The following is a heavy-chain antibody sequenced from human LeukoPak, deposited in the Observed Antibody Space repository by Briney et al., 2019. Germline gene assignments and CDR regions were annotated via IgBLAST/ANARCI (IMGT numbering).Heavy chain of an antibody. Sequence: GGSLRLSCAASGFTFSSYSMNWVRQAPGKGLEWVSGISGSGGSTYYADSVKGRFTISRDNSKNTLYLQMNSLRAEDTAVYYCAKTSSTSCYDYFDYWGQGTLVTVSS. CDR3: AKTSSTSCYDYFDY. V-gene: IGHV3-23*01. CDR2: ISGSGGST. CDR1: GFTFSSYS. J-gene: IGHJ4*02. D-gene: IGHD2-2*01.